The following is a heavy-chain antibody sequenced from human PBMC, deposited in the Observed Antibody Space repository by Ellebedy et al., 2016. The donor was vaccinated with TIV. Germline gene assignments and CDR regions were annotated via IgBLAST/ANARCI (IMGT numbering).Heavy chain of an antibody. CDR1: GFTFSSYA. CDR3: ATLRGYDILTGYLPRYFDL. D-gene: IGHD3-9*01. Sequence: GGSLRLXXAASGFTFSSYAMSWVRQAPGKGLEWVSAISGSGGSTYYADSVKGRFTISRDNSKNTLYLQMNSLRDEDTAVYYCATLRGYDILTGYLPRYFDLWGRGTLVTVSS. CDR2: ISGSGGST. V-gene: IGHV3-23*01. J-gene: IGHJ2*01.